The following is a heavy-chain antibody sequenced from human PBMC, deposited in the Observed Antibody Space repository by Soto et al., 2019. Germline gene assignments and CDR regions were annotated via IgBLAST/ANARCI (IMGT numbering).Heavy chain of an antibody. Sequence: GASVKVSCKASGGTFSSYTISWVRQAPGQGFEWMGRIIPILGIANYAQKFQGRVTITADKSTSTAYMELSSLRSEDTAVYYCASEAATPYYYYYYMDVWGKGTTVTVSS. CDR2: IIPILGIA. D-gene: IGHD2-15*01. CDR3: ASEAATPYYYYYYMDV. J-gene: IGHJ6*03. CDR1: GGTFSSYT. V-gene: IGHV1-69*02.